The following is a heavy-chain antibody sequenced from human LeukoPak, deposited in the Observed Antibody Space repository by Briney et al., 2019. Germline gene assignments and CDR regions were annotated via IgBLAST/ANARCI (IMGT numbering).Heavy chain of an antibody. Sequence: PGGSLRLSCAASGFTLSSYNMNWVRQAPGKGLEWVSSISSSSRYINYGDSVKGRFTISRDNSENSLYLQMNSLRAEDTAVYYCARITRVSGYDFWGQGTLVTVSS. CDR2: ISSSSRYI. CDR3: ARITRVSGYDF. J-gene: IGHJ4*02. CDR1: GFTLSSYN. V-gene: IGHV3-21*01. D-gene: IGHD5-12*01.